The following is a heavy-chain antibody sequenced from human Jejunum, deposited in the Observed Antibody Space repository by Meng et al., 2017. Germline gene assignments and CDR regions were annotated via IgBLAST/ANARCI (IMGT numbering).Heavy chain of an antibody. CDR1: SGSIDRKNW. V-gene: IGHV4-4*02. CDR2: GYHSGST. CDR3: ARADYVRYFDL. J-gene: IGHJ2*01. D-gene: IGHD3-10*02. Sequence: QGQLQVSGPCLVKPEETLSLPCAVSSGSIDRKNWWTWIGQPPGQGLEWIGEGYHSGSTHYNPSLQIRVTISIDNSKNRFSLSLNTVTAADTAIYYCARADYVRYFDLWGRGTLVTVSS.